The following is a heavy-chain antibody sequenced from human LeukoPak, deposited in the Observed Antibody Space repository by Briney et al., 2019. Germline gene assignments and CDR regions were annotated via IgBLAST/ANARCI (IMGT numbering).Heavy chain of an antibody. D-gene: IGHD1-26*01. CDR1: GGSFSGYY. CDR3: AREWGRRRGESDP. J-gene: IGHJ5*02. V-gene: IGHV4-34*01. CDR2: INHSGST. Sequence: SETLSLTCAVYGGSFSGYYWSWIRQPPGKGLEWIGEINHSGSTNYNPSLKSRVTISVDTPKNQFSLKLSSVTAADTAVYYCAREWGRRRGESDPWGQGTLVTVSS.